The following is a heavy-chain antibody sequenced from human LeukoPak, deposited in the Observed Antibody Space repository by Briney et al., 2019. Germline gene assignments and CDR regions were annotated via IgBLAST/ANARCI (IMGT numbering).Heavy chain of an antibody. CDR3: ARGISSSWPRWGSNWFDP. D-gene: IGHD6-13*01. Sequence: SQTLSLTCTVSGGSISSGGYYWSWIRQPPGKGLEWIGYIYHSGSTYYTPSLKSRVTISVDTSKNQFSLKLSSVTAADTAVYYCARGISSSWPRWGSNWFDPWGQGTLVTVSS. V-gene: IGHV4-30-2*01. CDR1: GGSISSGGYY. J-gene: IGHJ5*02. CDR2: IYHSGST.